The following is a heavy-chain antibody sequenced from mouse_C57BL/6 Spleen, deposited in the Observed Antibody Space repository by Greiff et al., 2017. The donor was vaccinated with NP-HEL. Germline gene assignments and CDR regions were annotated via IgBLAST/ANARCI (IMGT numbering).Heavy chain of an antibody. Sequence: VQLQQSGAELAKPGASVKLSCKASGYTFTSYWMHWVKQRPGQGLEWIGYINPSSGYTKYNQKFKDKATLTEDKSSSTDYMQLSSLTYEDSAVYYCARVYDYDVGVDYWGQGTTLTVSS. D-gene: IGHD2-4*01. CDR3: ARVYDYDVGVDY. V-gene: IGHV1-7*01. J-gene: IGHJ2*01. CDR1: GYTFTSYW. CDR2: INPSSGYT.